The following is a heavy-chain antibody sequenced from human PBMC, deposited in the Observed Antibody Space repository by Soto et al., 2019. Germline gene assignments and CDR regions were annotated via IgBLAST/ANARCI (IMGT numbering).Heavy chain of an antibody. V-gene: IGHV3-74*01. CDR2: INTDGSII. Sequence: INTDGSIIDYADSVKGRFTVSRDNAKNTLYLQKNSLRADDTAVYYCARDTDGLHYWGQGTLVTVSS. CDR3: ARDTDGLHY. J-gene: IGHJ4*02.